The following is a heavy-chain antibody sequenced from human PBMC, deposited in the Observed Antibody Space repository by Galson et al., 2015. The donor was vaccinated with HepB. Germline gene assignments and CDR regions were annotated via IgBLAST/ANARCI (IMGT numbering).Heavy chain of an antibody. CDR2: IDPSDSYT. Sequence: QSGAEVKKPGESLRISCKGSGYNFTSYWINWVRQMPGKGLEWMGKIDPSDSYTNYSPSFQGHVTISADQSISTASLQWGSLKASDTAMYYCARRGRGSGWYNFDYWGQGTLVTVSS. CDR3: ARRGRGSGWYNFDY. D-gene: IGHD6-19*01. V-gene: IGHV5-10-1*01. CDR1: GYNFTSYW. J-gene: IGHJ4*02.